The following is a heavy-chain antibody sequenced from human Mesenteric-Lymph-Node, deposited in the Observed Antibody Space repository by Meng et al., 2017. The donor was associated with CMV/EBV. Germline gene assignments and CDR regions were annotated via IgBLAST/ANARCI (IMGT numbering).Heavy chain of an antibody. CDR3: ATLQLGYSYGYDY. Sequence: GESLKISCAVSGFTFSSYEMNWVRQAPGKGLEWVSSISSSSSYIYYADSVKGRFTISRDNAKNSLYLQMNSLRAEDTAVYYCATLQLGYSYGYDYWGQGTLVTVSS. J-gene: IGHJ4*02. D-gene: IGHD5-18*01. CDR2: ISSSSSYI. V-gene: IGHV3-21*01. CDR1: GFTFSSYE.